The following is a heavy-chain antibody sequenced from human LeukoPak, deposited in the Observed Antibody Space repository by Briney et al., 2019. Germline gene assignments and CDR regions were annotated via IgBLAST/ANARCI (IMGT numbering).Heavy chain of an antibody. CDR2: ISSSSSYI. Sequence: GGSLRLSCAASGFTFSSYSMNWVRQAPGKGLEWVSSISSSSSYIYSADSVKGRFTISRDNAKNPLYLQMDSLRAEDTAVYYCARDGSLAILDYWGQGTLVTVSS. J-gene: IGHJ4*02. CDR1: GFTFSSYS. CDR3: ARDGSLAILDY. D-gene: IGHD1-26*01. V-gene: IGHV3-21*01.